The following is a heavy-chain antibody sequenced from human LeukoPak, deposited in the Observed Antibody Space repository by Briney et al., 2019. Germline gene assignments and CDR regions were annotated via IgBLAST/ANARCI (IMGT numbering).Heavy chain of an antibody. Sequence: PGRSLRLSCAASGFTFDDYAMHWVRQAPGKGLEWVSGISWNSGSIGYADSVKGRFTISRDNAKNSLYLQMNSLRAEDTAVYYCARDLGSYYYDSGGAFDIWGQGTMATVSS. CDR2: ISWNSGSI. CDR1: GFTFDDYA. J-gene: IGHJ3*02. CDR3: ARDLGSYYYDSGGAFDI. V-gene: IGHV3-9*01. D-gene: IGHD3-22*01.